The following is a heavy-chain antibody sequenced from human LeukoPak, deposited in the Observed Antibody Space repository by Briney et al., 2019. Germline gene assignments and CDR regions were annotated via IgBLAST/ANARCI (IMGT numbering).Heavy chain of an antibody. D-gene: IGHD5-18*01. CDR3: ARGGYSYGYIQDY. CDR1: GGSISSGGYY. J-gene: IGHJ4*02. CDR2: IYYSGST. V-gene: IGHV4-31*03. Sequence: PSETLSLTCTVSGGSISSGGYYWSWIRQHPGKGLEWIGYIYYSGSTYYNPSLKSRVTISVDKSKNQFSLKLSSVTAADTAVYYCARGGYSYGYIQDYWGQGTLVTVSS.